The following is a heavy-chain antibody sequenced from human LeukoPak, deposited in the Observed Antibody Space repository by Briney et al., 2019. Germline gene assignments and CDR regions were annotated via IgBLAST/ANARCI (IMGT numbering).Heavy chain of an antibody. D-gene: IGHD3-22*01. CDR2: ISGSGGST. CDR1: GFTFSSYG. CDR3: ARDRYDSSGYWDY. Sequence: PGGSLRLSCAASGFTFSSYGMSWVRQAPGKGLEWVSAISGSGGSTYYADSVKGWFTISRDNSKNTLYLQMNSLRAEDTAVYYCARDRYDSSGYWDYWGQGTLVTVSS. V-gene: IGHV3-23*01. J-gene: IGHJ4*02.